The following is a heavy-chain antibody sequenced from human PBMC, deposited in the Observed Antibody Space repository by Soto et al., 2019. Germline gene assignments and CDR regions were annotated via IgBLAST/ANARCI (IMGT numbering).Heavy chain of an antibody. CDR2: IYWDDDK. CDR3: AHNLNAVTGGYYYYGLDV. CDR1: GVSLSTSGVG. Sequence: QITLTESGPTLVKPTQTLTLTCTFSGVSLSTSGVGVGWIRQPPGKALAWLALIYWDDDKRYSPSLKSRLTITKDTSKNQVVLTMTNMDPVDTATYYCAHNLNAVTGGYYYYGLDVWGHGGTVIVSS. D-gene: IGHD2-21*02. V-gene: IGHV2-5*02. J-gene: IGHJ6*02.